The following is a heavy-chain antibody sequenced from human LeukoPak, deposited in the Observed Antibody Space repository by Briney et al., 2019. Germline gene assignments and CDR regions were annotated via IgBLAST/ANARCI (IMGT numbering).Heavy chain of an antibody. CDR1: GFTFSTYG. CDR2: IRSDGTEK. V-gene: IGHV3-30*02. D-gene: IGHD3-22*01. J-gene: IGHJ4*02. CDR3: AKDGDTGGYSYFDY. Sequence: GGSLRLSCGASGFTFSTYGMHWVRQAPGKGLEWVAFIRSDGTEKYYADSVKGRFTISRDNSKNTLYLQMNSLRPEDTALYFCAKDGDTGGYSYFDYWGQGTLVAVSS.